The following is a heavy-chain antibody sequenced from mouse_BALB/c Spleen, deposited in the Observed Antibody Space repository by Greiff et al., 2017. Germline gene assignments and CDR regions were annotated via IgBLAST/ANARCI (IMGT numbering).Heavy chain of an antibody. CDR2: IYPGNSDT. J-gene: IGHJ2*01. Sequence: VQLQQSGTVLARPGASVKMSCKASGYTFTSYWMHWVKQRPGQGLEWIGAIYPGNSDTSYNQKFKGKAKLTAVTSTSTAYMELSSLTNEDSAVYYCTRAGGNYPYYFDYWGQGTTLTVSS. CDR3: TRAGGNYPYYFDY. V-gene: IGHV1-5*01. D-gene: IGHD2-1*01. CDR1: GYTFTSYW.